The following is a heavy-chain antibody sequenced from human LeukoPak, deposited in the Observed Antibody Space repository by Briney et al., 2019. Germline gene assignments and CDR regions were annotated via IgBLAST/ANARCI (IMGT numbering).Heavy chain of an antibody. CDR1: GFTLSIYG. V-gene: IGHV3-30*02. J-gene: IGHJ4*02. Sequence: GGSLRHSRAQSGFTLSIYGMHSVPDAPGKGREGVAIKRYDGNNKDHVDSVKGQFTSSKDNSKNTLYPEMSGLRAEDTAVYYCATGATGDYWGQGTLVTVSS. CDR2: KRYDGNNK. CDR3: ATGATGDY. D-gene: IGHD1-26*01.